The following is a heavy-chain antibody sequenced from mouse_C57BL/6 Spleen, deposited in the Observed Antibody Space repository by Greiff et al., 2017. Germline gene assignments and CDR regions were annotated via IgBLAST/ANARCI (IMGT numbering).Heavy chain of an antibody. Sequence: QVQLQQSGPELVKPGASVKISCKASGYTFTDYYINWVKQRPGQGLEWIGWINPGSGNTNYNEKFKGKATLTVDTSSSTDYMQLSSLTSEDSAVYFCARRRLRQGWYFDVWGTGTTVTVSS. D-gene: IGHD2-4*01. CDR1: GYTFTDYY. J-gene: IGHJ1*03. V-gene: IGHV1-84*01. CDR3: ARRRLRQGWYFDV. CDR2: INPGSGNT.